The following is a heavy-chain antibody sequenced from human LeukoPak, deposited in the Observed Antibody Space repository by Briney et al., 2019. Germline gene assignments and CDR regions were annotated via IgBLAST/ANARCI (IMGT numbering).Heavy chain of an antibody. CDR1: GGSFSGYY. V-gene: IGHV4-34*01. Sequence: SETLSLTCAVYGGSFSGYYWSWIRQPPGKGREWIGEMNHSGSTTYNPSLKSRVTISVDTSKNQFSLKLSSVTAADTAVYYCASLNSNVVVVPAAMGIRGNDAFDIWGQGTMVTVSS. CDR3: ASLNSNVVVVPAAMGIRGNDAFDI. D-gene: IGHD2-2*01. J-gene: IGHJ3*02. CDR2: MNHSGST.